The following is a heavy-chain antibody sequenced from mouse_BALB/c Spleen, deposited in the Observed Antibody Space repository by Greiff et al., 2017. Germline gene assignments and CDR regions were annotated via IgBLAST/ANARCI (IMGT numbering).Heavy chain of an antibody. D-gene: IGHD2-3*01. CDR1: GYSIPSGYY. J-gene: IGHJ4*01. V-gene: IGHV3-6*02. Sequence: EVKLQESGPGLVKPSQSLSLTCSVTGYSIPSGYYWNWIRQFPGNKLEWMGYISYDGSNNYNPSLKNRISITRDTSKNQFFLKLNSVTTEDTATYYCARDRDDGYPYYYAMDLWDRGTSVTVAS. CDR3: ARDRDDGYPYYYAMDL. CDR2: ISYDGSN.